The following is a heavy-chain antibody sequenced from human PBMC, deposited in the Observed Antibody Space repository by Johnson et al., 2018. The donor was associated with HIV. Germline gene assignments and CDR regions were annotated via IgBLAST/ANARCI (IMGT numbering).Heavy chain of an antibody. CDR3: ADQKQPTF. Sequence: QVQLVESGGGVVQPGRSLRLSCAASGFTFSSYGMHWVRQAPGKGLEWVAVISYDGSNKYYADSVKGRFTISRDNAKNSLYLQMNSLRAEDTALYYCADQKQPTFWGQGTRVTVSS. CDR1: GFTFSSYG. CDR2: ISYDGSNK. J-gene: IGHJ3*01. V-gene: IGHV3-30*03. D-gene: IGHD6-13*01.